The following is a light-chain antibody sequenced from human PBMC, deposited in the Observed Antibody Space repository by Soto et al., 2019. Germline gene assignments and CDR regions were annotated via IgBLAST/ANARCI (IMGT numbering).Light chain of an antibody. Sequence: DIVMTQSPASLAVSLGERATINCKSSQSVLDSSNNRNYLAWYQQKPGQPPKLLIYWASTRESGVPGRFRGSGSGTDFTRTINSLQAEDVAVYYCQQYYSTSSLTFGQGTRLEIK. CDR1: QSVLDSSNNRNY. CDR3: QQYYSTSSLT. V-gene: IGKV4-1*01. J-gene: IGKJ5*01. CDR2: WAS.